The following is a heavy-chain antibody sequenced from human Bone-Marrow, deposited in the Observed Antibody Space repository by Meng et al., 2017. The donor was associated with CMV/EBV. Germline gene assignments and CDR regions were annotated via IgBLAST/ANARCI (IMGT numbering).Heavy chain of an antibody. CDR2: IYYSGST. Sequence: SETLSLTCTVSGGSISSSSYYWGWIRQPPGKGLEWIGSIYYSGSTYYNPSLKSRVTISVDTSKNQFSLKLSSVTAADTAVYYCAKERGLLRFDYWGQGTLVTVSS. CDR3: AKERGLLRFDY. CDR1: GGSISSSSYY. D-gene: IGHD1-26*01. V-gene: IGHV4-39*02. J-gene: IGHJ4*02.